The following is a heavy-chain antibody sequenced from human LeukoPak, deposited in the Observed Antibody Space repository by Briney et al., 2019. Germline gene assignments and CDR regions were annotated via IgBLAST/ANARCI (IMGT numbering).Heavy chain of an antibody. CDR2: INPNSGGT. CDR3: ARARYPRYMVRGVDDAFDI. J-gene: IGHJ3*02. CDR1: GYTFTGYY. Sequence: GASVKVSCKASGYTFTGYYMHWVRQAPGQGLEWMGWINPNSGGTNYAQKFQGRVTMTRDTSISTAYMELSRLRSDDTAVYYCARARYPRYMVRGVDDAFDIWGQGTMVTVSS. D-gene: IGHD3-10*01. V-gene: IGHV1-2*02.